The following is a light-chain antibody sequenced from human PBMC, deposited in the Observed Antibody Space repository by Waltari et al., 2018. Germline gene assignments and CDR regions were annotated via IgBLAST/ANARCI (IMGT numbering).Light chain of an antibody. J-gene: IGLJ2*01. CDR2: YDN. Sequence: SYVLTQPPSVSVAPGETSRITCGGDHIGGYSGHWYQQKPGQAPVLVLYYDNNRPSGIPERFSGSNFGNTATLTISRVEAGDEADYYCQVSDSTADLVVFGGGTKLTVL. CDR3: QVSDSTADLVV. V-gene: IGLV3-21*04. CDR1: HIGGYS.